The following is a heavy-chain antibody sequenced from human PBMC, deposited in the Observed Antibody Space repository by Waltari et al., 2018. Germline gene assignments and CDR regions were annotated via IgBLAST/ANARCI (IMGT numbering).Heavy chain of an antibody. CDR2: IYYSGST. CDR1: GGSISSSSYY. Sequence: QLQLQESGPGLVKPSETLSLTCTVSGGSISSSSYYWGWIRQPPGKGLEWIGSIYYSGSTYYNPSLKSRVTISVDTAKNQFSLKLSSVTAADTAVYYCARGIVVVIAPNFDYWGQGTPVTVSS. V-gene: IGHV4-39*07. J-gene: IGHJ4*02. CDR3: ARGIVVVIAPNFDY. D-gene: IGHD2-21*01.